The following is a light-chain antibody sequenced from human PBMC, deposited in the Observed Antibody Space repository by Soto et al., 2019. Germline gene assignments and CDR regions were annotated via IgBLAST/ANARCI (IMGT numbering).Light chain of an antibody. Sequence: DIQMTQSPSSLSASVGDRVTITCRASQGISNYLAWYQQKPGKVPKLLIYAASTFQSGVPSRFSGSGSGTDFTLTISSLQPEDVATYYCQKYNSALGGTFGQGTKVESK. CDR1: QGISNY. CDR2: AAS. J-gene: IGKJ1*01. V-gene: IGKV1-27*01. CDR3: QKYNSALGGT.